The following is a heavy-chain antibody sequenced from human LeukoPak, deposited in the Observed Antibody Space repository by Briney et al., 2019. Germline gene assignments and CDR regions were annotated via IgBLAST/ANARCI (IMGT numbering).Heavy chain of an antibody. J-gene: IGHJ4*02. CDR3: ARVRGPEYYDSSGYYGY. CDR2: INPSGGST. V-gene: IGHV1-46*01. CDR1: GYTFTSYY. D-gene: IGHD3-22*01. Sequence: ASVKVCCKASGYTFTSYYMHWVRQAPGQGLEWMGIINPSGGSTSYAQKFQGRVTMTRDTSTSTVYMELSSLRSEDTAVYYCARVRGPEYYDSSGYYGYWGQGTLVTVSS.